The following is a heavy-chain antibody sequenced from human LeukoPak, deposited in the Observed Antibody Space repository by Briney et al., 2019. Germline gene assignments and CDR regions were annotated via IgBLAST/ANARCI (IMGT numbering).Heavy chain of an antibody. CDR3: ARGAGSSWSGLIDY. Sequence: GPLRLSCAASGFIFSSYWMHWVRQAPGKGLVWVSRINGDGSTTTYAASVKGRFTISRDNAKNTLYLQMNSLRAEDTAVYYCARGAGSSWSGLIDYWGQGTLVTVSS. J-gene: IGHJ4*02. D-gene: IGHD6-13*01. CDR1: GFIFSSYW. CDR2: INGDGSTT. V-gene: IGHV3-74*01.